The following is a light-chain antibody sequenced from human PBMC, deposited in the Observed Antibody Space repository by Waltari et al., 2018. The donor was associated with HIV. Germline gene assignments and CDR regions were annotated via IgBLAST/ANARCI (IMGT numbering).Light chain of an antibody. CDR3: YSAADNNLGV. V-gene: IGLV3-27*01. CDR2: KDS. Sequence: SYELTQPSSVSVSPGQTARITCSGDVLAKKYARWFQQKPGQAPELVIYKDSERPSGIPGRFYGCSSGTTVTLTISGAQVEDEADYYCYSAADNNLGVFGVGTKLTVL. CDR1: VLAKKY. J-gene: IGLJ2*01.